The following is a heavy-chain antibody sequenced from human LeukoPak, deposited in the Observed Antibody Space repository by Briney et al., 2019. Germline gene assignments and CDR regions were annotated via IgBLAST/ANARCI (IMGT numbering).Heavy chain of an antibody. CDR3: ARVVENRSSTSCYAFDY. Sequence: PSETLSLTCTVSGGSISSYYWSWIRQPPGKGLEWIGYIYYSGSTNYNPSLKSRVTISVDTSKNQFSLKLSSVTAADTAVYYCARVVENRSSTSCYAFDYWGQGTLVTVSS. CDR2: IYYSGST. CDR1: GGSISSYY. J-gene: IGHJ4*02. V-gene: IGHV4-59*01. D-gene: IGHD2-2*01.